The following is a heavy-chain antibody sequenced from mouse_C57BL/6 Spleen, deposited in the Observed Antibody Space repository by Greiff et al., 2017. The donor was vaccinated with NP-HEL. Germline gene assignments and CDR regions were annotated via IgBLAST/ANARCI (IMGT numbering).Heavy chain of an antibody. Sequence: EVQRVESGGGLVKPGGSLKLSCAASGFTFSSYAMSWVRQTPEKRLEWVATISDGGSYTYYPDNVKGRFTISRDNAKNNLYLQMSHLKSEDTAMYYCARDLYYYGPFDYWGQGTTLSVSS. D-gene: IGHD1-1*01. CDR1: GFTFSSYA. CDR2: ISDGGSYT. J-gene: IGHJ2*01. V-gene: IGHV5-4*01. CDR3: ARDLYYYGPFDY.